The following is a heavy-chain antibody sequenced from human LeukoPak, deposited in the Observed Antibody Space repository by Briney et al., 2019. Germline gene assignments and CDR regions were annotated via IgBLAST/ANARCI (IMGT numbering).Heavy chain of an antibody. CDR1: VFTLSNYS. D-gene: IGHD2/OR15-2a*01. Sequence: GGSLRLSCAASVFTLSNYSMTWVRQAPRKGPEWVSSISSRGDNSYYADSVKGRFTISRDNSKSTLYLQMTSLRAEDSAFFYCTKRTDSTGSRASAFDVWGQGTVVTVSS. CDR2: ISSRGDNS. J-gene: IGHJ3*01. V-gene: IGHV3-23*01. CDR3: TKRTDSTGSRASAFDV.